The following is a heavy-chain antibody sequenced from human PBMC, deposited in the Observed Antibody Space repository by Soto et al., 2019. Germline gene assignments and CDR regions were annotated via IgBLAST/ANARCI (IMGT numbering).Heavy chain of an antibody. V-gene: IGHV1-18*01. J-gene: IGHJ6*02. D-gene: IGHD3-16*01. CDR2: ISPYNGNT. CDR3: ARGDDMDV. Sequence: QVQLVQSGAEVKKPGASVQVSCKASGYTFTNYDVSWVRQAPGQGLEWMGWISPYNGNTNYAQNLQVRVTMTTATSASTAYMERRSRRFDDAAVYYCARGDDMDVWGQGTAVAVSS. CDR1: GYTFTNYD.